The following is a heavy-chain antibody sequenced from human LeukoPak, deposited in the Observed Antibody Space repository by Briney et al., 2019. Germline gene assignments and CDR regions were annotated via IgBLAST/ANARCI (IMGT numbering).Heavy chain of an antibody. CDR2: IIPIFGTA. D-gene: IGHD5-24*01. V-gene: IGHV1-69*13. J-gene: IGHJ4*02. CDR1: GGTFSIYA. CDR3: ARESGDGYNGYYFDY. Sequence: SVKVSCKASGGTFSIYAISWVRQAPGQGLEWMGGIIPIFGTANYAQKFQGRVTITADESTSTAYMELSSLRSEDTAVYYCARESGDGYNGYYFDYWGQGTLVTVSS.